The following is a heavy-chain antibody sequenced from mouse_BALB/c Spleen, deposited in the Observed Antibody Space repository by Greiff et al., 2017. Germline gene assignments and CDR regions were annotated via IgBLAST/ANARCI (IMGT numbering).Heavy chain of an antibody. CDR1: GYTFSSYW. J-gene: IGHJ3*01. CDR2: ILPGSGST. V-gene: IGHV1-9*01. CDR3: ASPYYDRYGGFAY. Sequence: QVQLQQSGAELMKPGASVKISCKATGYTFSSYWIEWVKQRPGHGLEWIGEILPGSGSTNYNEKFKGKATFTADTSSNTAYMQLSSLTSEDSAVYYCASPYYDRYGGFAYWGQGTLVTVSA. D-gene: IGHD2-14*01.